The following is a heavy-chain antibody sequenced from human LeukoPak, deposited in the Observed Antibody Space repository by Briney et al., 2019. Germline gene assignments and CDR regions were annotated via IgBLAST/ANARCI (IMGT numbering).Heavy chain of an antibody. CDR3: AIAYCSGDCYTDYYSGMDV. CDR1: RGTFSSYA. D-gene: IGHD2-21*02. V-gene: IGHV1-69*13. J-gene: IGHJ6*02. Sequence: SVNVSCKPSRGTFSSYAISWVGQAPGQGLEWMGGIIPIFGKANYAQKFQGRVTITADESTSTAYMELSSLRSEDTAVYYCAIAYCSGDCYTDYYSGMDVWGHGTTVTVS. CDR2: IIPIFGKA.